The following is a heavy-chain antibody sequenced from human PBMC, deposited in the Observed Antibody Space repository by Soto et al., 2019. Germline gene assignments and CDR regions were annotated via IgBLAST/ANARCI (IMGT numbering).Heavy chain of an antibody. Sequence: PSETLSLTCSVSGASMNNYYGSWVRQPPGRGLEWIGYMYSSGSSNYNSSLKSRVTISVDTSKNQFSLKLSSVTAADTAVYYCVRSGHTFGGVMWGLGTLVTVS. CDR2: MYSSGSS. J-gene: IGHJ4*02. CDR1: GASMNNYY. D-gene: IGHD3-16*01. CDR3: VRSGHTFGGVM. V-gene: IGHV4-59*01.